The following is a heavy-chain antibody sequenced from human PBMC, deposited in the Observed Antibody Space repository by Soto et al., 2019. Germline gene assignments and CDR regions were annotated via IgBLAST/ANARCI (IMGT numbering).Heavy chain of an antibody. CDR3: ARGGRREYYFGY. Sequence: GGPLRLSCAASGFTFSSYSMNWVRQAPGKGLEWVSSISSSSSYIYYADSVKGRFTISRDNAKNSLYLQMNSLRAEDTAVYYCARGGRREYYFGYWGQGTLVTVSP. J-gene: IGHJ4*02. CDR2: ISSSSSYI. V-gene: IGHV3-21*01. D-gene: IGHD3-10*01. CDR1: GFTFSSYS.